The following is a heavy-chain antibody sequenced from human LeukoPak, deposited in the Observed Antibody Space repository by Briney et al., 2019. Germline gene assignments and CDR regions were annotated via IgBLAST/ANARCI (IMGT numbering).Heavy chain of an antibody. CDR1: GFTFSSYS. CDR2: ISSSSSYI. D-gene: IGHD1-26*01. V-gene: IGHV3-21*01. J-gene: IGHJ4*02. Sequence: SGGSLGLSCAASGFTFSSYSMNWVRQAPGKGLEWVSSISSSSSYIYYADSVKGRFTISRDNAKNSLYLQMNSLRAEDTAVYYCARPSIVGATQYDYWGQGTLVTVSS. CDR3: ARPSIVGATQYDY.